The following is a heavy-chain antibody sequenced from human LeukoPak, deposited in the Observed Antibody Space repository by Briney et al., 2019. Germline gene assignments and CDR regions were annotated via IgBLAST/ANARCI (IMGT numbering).Heavy chain of an antibody. V-gene: IGHV1-69*04. J-gene: IGHJ4*02. CDR1: GGTFSSYA. Sequence: KVSCKASGGTFSSYAISWVRQAPGQGLEWMGRIIPIFGIANYAQKFQGRVTITADKSTSTAYMELSSLRSEDTAVYYCARDAHFYGDYTFDYWGQGTLVTVPS. D-gene: IGHD4-17*01. CDR2: IIPIFGIA. CDR3: ARDAHFYGDYTFDY.